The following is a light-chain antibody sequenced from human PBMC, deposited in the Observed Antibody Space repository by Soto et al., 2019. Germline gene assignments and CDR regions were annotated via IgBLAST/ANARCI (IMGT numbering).Light chain of an antibody. Sequence: AIQMTQSPSSLSASVGDRVTITCRASQDIRSDLGWYQHKPGKAPKLLICGASNLQSGVPSRFSGSGSGTDFTLTISSLQPEDFATYYCLQDYNYPLIFGQGTKVEIK. CDR3: LQDYNYPLI. CDR1: QDIRSD. J-gene: IGKJ1*01. CDR2: GAS. V-gene: IGKV1-6*01.